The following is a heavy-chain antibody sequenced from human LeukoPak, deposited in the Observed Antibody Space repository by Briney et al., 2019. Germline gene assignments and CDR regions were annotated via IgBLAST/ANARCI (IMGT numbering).Heavy chain of an antibody. V-gene: IGHV1-18*01. CDR3: ARGMPPGYCSSTSCYASYYFDY. CDR1: GYTFTSYG. CDR2: ISAYNGNT. D-gene: IGHD2-2*01. J-gene: IGHJ4*02. Sequence: ASVKVSCKASGYTFTSYGISRVRQAPGQGLEWMGWISAYNGNTNYAQKLQGRVTMTTDTSTSTAYMELRSLRSDGTAVYYCARGMPPGYCSSTSCYASYYFDYWGQGTLVTVSS.